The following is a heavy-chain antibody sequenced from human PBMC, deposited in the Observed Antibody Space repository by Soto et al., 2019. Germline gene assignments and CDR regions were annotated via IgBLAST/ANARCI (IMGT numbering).Heavy chain of an antibody. V-gene: IGHV1-69*02. CDR3: ARIPALSRDLYYY. D-gene: IGHD3-16*01. J-gene: IGHJ4*02. CDR1: GGTFGSYT. CDR2: IIPILGIA. Sequence: GAPVEVSCKASGGTFGSYTLSSVRQAPGQGLEWMGRIIPILGIANYAQKFQGRVTITADKSTSTAYLELSSPRSEGTAVYYCARIPALSRDLYYYGGREPRVPVPS.